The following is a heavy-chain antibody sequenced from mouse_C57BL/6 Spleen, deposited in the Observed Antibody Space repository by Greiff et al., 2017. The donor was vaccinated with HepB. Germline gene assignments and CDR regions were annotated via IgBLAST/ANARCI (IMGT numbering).Heavy chain of an antibody. J-gene: IGHJ3*01. CDR1: GYSITSGYY. CDR3: ARVGSSGYWFAY. D-gene: IGHD3-2*02. Sequence: DVQLQESGPGLVKPSQSLSLTCSVTGYSITSGYYWNWIRQFPGNKLEWMGYISYDGSNNYNPSLKNRISITRDKSKNQFFLKLNSVTTKDTATYYCARVGSSGYWFAYWGQATLVTVSA. CDR2: ISYDGSN. V-gene: IGHV3-6*01.